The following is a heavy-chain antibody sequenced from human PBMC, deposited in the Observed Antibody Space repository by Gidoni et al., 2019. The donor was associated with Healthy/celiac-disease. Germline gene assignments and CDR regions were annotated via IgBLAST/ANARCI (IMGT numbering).Heavy chain of an antibody. CDR3: ARPRGDFWSGALDAFDI. Sequence: EVQLVQSGAEVKKPGESLKISCKDSGYSFTSYWVGWVRQLPGKGLEWMGIIYPGDSDTRYSPSFQGQVTISADKSISTAYLQWSSLKASDTAMYYCARPRGDFWSGALDAFDIWGQGTMVTVSS. CDR2: IYPGDSDT. CDR1: GYSFTSYW. V-gene: IGHV5-51*01. J-gene: IGHJ3*02. D-gene: IGHD3-3*01.